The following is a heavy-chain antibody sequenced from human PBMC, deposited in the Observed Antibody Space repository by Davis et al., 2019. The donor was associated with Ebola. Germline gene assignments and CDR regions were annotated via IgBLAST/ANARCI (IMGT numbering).Heavy chain of an antibody. CDR1: GYTFIIYG. Sequence: ASVKVSCKASGYTFIIYGVTWVRQAPGQGLEWMGWISAYNGNTNYAQKLQGRVTMTTDTSTSTAYMELRSLRSDDTAVYYCARDLLRDIVVVVAATTPGYWGQGTLVTVSS. D-gene: IGHD2-15*01. J-gene: IGHJ4*02. V-gene: IGHV1-18*01. CDR2: ISAYNGNT. CDR3: ARDLLRDIVVVVAATTPGY.